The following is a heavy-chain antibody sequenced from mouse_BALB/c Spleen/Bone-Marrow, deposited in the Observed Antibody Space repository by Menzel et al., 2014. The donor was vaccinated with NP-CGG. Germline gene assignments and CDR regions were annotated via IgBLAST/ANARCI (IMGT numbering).Heavy chain of an antibody. CDR3: ARHAYYDQTEVSFVY. CDR2: ISGDGRYT. CDR1: GFSFSNYG. Sequence: EVKVVESGGGLVKSGGSLKLSCAASGFSFSNYGMSWVRQTPEKRLEWVATISGDGRYTFYSDSVKGRFTISRDNAKNNLYLQLSSLRSEDTALYYCARHAYYDQTEVSFVYWGQGTLVTASA. V-gene: IGHV5-9-2*01. J-gene: IGHJ3*01. D-gene: IGHD2-4*01.